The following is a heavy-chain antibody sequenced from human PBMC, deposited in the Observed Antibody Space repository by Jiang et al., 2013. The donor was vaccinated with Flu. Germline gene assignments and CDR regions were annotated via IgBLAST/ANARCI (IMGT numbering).Heavy chain of an antibody. CDR1: GFTFNDAW. CDR3: STDHVPRLYAGRDY. D-gene: IGHD2/OR15-2a*01. CDR2: IRSETDGGTA. J-gene: IGHJ4*02. Sequence: QLVESGGGLVKPGGSLRLSCAVSGFTFNDAWMNWVRQAPGKGLEWVGHIRSETDGGTADYAAPVKGRFTISRDDSKNTLYLHMDSLKAEDTAVYYCSTDHVPRLYAGRDYWGQGALVIVSS. V-gene: IGHV3-15*01.